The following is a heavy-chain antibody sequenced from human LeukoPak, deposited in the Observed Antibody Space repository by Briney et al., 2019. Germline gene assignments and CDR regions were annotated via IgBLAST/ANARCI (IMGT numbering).Heavy chain of an antibody. J-gene: IGHJ4*02. Sequence: ASGKISCKASGYTFTGYYMHWVRQAPGQGLEWMGWINPNSGGTNYAQKFQGRVTMTRDSPTTAAYMELRRLRYYDPAAYYCARVLGDSDSNFADWGEGTLVTLSS. CDR1: GYTFTGYY. CDR2: INPNSGGT. D-gene: IGHD2-21*02. CDR3: ARVLGDSDSNFAD. V-gene: IGHV1-2*02.